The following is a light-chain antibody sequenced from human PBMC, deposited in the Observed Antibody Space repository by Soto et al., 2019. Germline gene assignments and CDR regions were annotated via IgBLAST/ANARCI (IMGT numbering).Light chain of an antibody. Sequence: QSALTQPPSASGSPGQSVTISCTGTSSDVGDYNYVSWYQQHPGKAPKLMIYEVSKRPSGLPDRFSGSKSGNTASLTVSGLQADEEADYYCSSDASSNNWVFGGGTKLTVL. CDR2: EVS. J-gene: IGLJ3*02. CDR1: SSDVGDYNY. CDR3: SSDASSNNWV. V-gene: IGLV2-8*01.